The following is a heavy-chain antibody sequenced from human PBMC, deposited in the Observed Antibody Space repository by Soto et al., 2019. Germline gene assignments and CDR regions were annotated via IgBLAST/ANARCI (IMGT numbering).Heavy chain of an antibody. CDR1: GGSISSGDYY. CDR3: ARVYRYYYDSSGSKGFDY. D-gene: IGHD3-22*01. Sequence: SETLSLTCTVSGGSISSGDYYWSWIRQPPGKGLEWIGYIYYSGSTYYNPSLKSRVTISVDTSKNQFSLKLSSVTAADTAVYYCARVYRYYYDSSGSKGFDYWGQGTLVTVSS. J-gene: IGHJ4*02. CDR2: IYYSGST. V-gene: IGHV4-30-4*01.